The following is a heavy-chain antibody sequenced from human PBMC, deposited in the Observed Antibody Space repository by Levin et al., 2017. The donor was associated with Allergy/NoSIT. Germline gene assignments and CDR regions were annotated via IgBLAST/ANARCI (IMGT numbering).Heavy chain of an antibody. D-gene: IGHD1-14*01. CDR3: ARKQTAGCAFDI. CDR2: INHSGST. Sequence: PSQTLSLTCAVYGGSFSGYYWSWIRQPPGKGLEWIGEINHSGSTNYNPSLKSRVTISVDTSKNQFSLKLSSVTAADTAVYYCARKQTAGCAFDIWGQGTMVTVSS. V-gene: IGHV4-34*01. CDR1: GGSFSGYY. J-gene: IGHJ3*02.